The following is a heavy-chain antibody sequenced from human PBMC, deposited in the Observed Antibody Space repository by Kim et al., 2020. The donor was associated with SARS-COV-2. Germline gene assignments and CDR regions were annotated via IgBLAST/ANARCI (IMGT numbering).Heavy chain of an antibody. D-gene: IGHD6-13*01. CDR3: ARGGYRAAGTDSYWFDP. CDR2: IKQDGSEK. V-gene: IGHV3-7*03. CDR1: GFTFSSYW. J-gene: IGHJ5*02. Sequence: GGSLRLSCAASGFTFSSYWMSWVRQAPGKGLEWVANIKQDGSEKYYVDSVKGRFTISRDNAKNSLYLQMNSLRAEDTAVYYCARGGYRAAGTDSYWFDPWGQGTLVTVSS.